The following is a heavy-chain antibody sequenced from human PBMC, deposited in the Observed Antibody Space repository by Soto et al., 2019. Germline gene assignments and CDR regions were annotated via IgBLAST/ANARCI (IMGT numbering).Heavy chain of an antibody. J-gene: IGHJ4*02. CDR2: IIPIIGIA. CDR3: ARDEGVHCTTTSCPPDY. V-gene: IGHV1-69*10. CDR1: GGTFSSYA. Sequence: SVKVSCKASGGTFSSYAITWVRQAPGQGLEWMGGIIPIIGIANYAQKFQGRVTISADQSTSTVYIELSSLRSEDTAMYYCARDEGVHCTTTSCPPDYWGQGTLVTVSS. D-gene: IGHD2-2*01.